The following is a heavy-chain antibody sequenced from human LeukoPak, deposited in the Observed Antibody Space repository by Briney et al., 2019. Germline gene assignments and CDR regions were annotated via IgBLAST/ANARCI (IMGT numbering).Heavy chain of an antibody. J-gene: IGHJ4*02. CDR2: IYYSGST. Sequence: SETLSLTCSVSGGPISNYYWGWIRQPPGKGLEWIGNIYYSGSTYYNPSLKSRVTISVDTSKNQFSLKLTSVTAADTAVYYCARLPAYCSTTSCSFDSWGQGTLVAVSS. CDR1: GGPISNYY. CDR3: ARLPAYCSTTSCSFDS. D-gene: IGHD2-2*01. V-gene: IGHV4-39*01.